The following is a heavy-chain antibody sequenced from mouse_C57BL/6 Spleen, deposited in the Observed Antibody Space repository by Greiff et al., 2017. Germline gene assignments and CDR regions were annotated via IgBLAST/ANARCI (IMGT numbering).Heavy chain of an antibody. CDR3: ARTWDGDYFDY. V-gene: IGHV1-82*01. J-gene: IGHJ2*01. D-gene: IGHD1-1*02. CDR1: GYAFSSSW. CDR2: IYPGGGYT. Sequence: VQLQQSGPELVKPGASVKISCKASGYAFSSSWMNWVKQRPGKGLEWIGRIYPGGGYTKYNGKFKGKATLTADKSSSTAYMQLSSLTSEDSAVYFCARTWDGDYFDYWGPGTTLTVSS.